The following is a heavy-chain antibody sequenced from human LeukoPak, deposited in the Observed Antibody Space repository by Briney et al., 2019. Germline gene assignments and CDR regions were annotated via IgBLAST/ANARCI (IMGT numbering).Heavy chain of an antibody. V-gene: IGHV1-69*04. J-gene: IGHJ5*02. CDR3: AKDGYCSGGSCSLGRFDP. D-gene: IGHD2-15*01. CDR1: GGTFSSYA. Sequence: SVKVSCKASGGTFSSYAISWVRQAPGQGLEWMGRIIPIFGIANYAQKFQGRVTITADKSTSTAYMELSSLRSEDTAVYYCAKDGYCSGGSCSLGRFDPWGQGALVTVSS. CDR2: IIPIFGIA.